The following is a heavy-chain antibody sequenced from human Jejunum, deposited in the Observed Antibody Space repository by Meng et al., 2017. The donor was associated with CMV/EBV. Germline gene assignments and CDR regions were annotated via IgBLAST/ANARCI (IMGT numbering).Heavy chain of an antibody. J-gene: IGHJ4*02. D-gene: IGHD3-3*01. Sequence: WMNWVRQAPGKGLEWVGRIKRRTDGGTRDYAAPVKGIFTISRDASKNTLYLQMNSLETEDTAVYYCATGGCDVWSSFYTGYYFDYWGQGTPVTVSS. CDR2: IKRRTDGGTR. V-gene: IGHV3-15*01. CDR1: W. CDR3: ATGGCDVWSSFYTGYYFDY.